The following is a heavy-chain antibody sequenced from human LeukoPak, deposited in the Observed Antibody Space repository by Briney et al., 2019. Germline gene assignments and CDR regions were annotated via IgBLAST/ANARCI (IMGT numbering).Heavy chain of an antibody. CDR1: GRSFSDYS. V-gene: IGHV4-34*01. J-gene: IGHJ6*02. CDR2: INHSGST. D-gene: IGHD3-10*01. Sequence: PSETLSLTCAVYGRSFSDYSWSWIRQPPGKGLEWIGEINHSGSTNYNPSLKSRVTISLDTSKNQFSLRLSSVTAADTAVYYCARDSRDYGSGSYWDVWGQGTTVTVSS. CDR3: ARDSRDYGSGSYWDV.